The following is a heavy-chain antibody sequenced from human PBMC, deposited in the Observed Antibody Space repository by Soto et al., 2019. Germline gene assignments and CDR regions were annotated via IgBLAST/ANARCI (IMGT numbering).Heavy chain of an antibody. D-gene: IGHD1-26*01. J-gene: IGHJ3*02. CDR3: ARPPVGATTAFDI. Sequence: GESLKISCKGSGYSFTSYWIGWVRQMPGKGLEWMGIIYPGDSDTRYSPSFQGQVTISADKSISTAYLQWSSLKASDSAMYYCARPPVGATTAFDIWGQGTMVTVSS. CDR2: IYPGDSDT. CDR1: GYSFTSYW. V-gene: IGHV5-51*01.